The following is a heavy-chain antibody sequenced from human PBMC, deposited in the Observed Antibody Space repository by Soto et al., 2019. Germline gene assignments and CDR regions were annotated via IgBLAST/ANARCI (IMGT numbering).Heavy chain of an antibody. CDR1: GFILSDCA. CDR3: ARRRGYCSGGSCSSYYYYYYMDV. Sequence: GGSLRLSCATSGFILSDCAMNWVRQAPGKGLEWVSYISSSSSVIDYADSVKGRFTVSRDSARNSLYLQMNSLRAEDTAVYYCARRRGYCSGGSCSSYYYYYYMDVWGKGTTVTVSS. V-gene: IGHV3-48*01. D-gene: IGHD2-15*01. J-gene: IGHJ6*03. CDR2: ISSSSSVI.